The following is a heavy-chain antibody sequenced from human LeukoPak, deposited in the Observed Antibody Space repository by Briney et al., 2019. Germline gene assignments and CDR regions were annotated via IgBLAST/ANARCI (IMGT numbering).Heavy chain of an antibody. CDR3: ARDLMGDYGDWNFDY. J-gene: IGHJ4*02. Sequence: SVKVSCKASGGTFSSYAISWVRQAPGQGLEWMGRIIPIFGIANYAQKFQGRVTITADKSTSTAYMELSSLRSEDTAVYYCARDLMGDYGDWNFDYWGQGTLVTVSS. V-gene: IGHV1-69*04. D-gene: IGHD4-17*01. CDR1: GGTFSSYA. CDR2: IIPIFGIA.